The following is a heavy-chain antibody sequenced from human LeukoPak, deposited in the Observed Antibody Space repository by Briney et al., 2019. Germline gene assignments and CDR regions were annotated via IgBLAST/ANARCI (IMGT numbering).Heavy chain of an antibody. J-gene: IGHJ4*02. CDR1: GGSISSGGYY. CDR3: ARIIGQLVPSYFDY. D-gene: IGHD6-13*01. V-gene: IGHV2-70*11. CDR2: IDWDDDK. Sequence: QTLSLTCTVSGGSISSGGYYWSWIRQPPGRALEWLARIDWDDDKYYSTSLRTRLTISKDTSKNQVVLTMTNMDPVDTATYYCARIIGQLVPSYFDYWGQGTLVTVSS.